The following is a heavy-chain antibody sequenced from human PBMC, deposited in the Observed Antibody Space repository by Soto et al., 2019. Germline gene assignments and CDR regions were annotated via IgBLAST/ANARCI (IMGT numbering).Heavy chain of an antibody. J-gene: IGHJ4*02. CDR2: INPHSGGT. CDR3: ARPNTSGRSRAWEF. D-gene: IGHD6-19*01. CDR1: GYSFTDYY. V-gene: IGHV1-2*02. Sequence: ASVKVSCKASGYSFTDYYMHWVRQAPGQGLELMGWINPHSGGTNSAQKFQGRVSMTRXTXXXXAXIXLXXXXSDXTAVYYCARPNTSGRSRAWEFWGQGSLVTVSS.